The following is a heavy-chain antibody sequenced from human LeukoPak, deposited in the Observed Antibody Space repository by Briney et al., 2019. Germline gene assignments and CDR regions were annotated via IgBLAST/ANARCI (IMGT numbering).Heavy chain of an antibody. CDR2: IKQDGSTK. Sequence: GGSLRLSCAASGFTFNNYWMSWVRQAPGKGLEWEANIKQDGSTKYYMDSVKGRFTISRDNALNSLYLQMNSLRAEDTAVYYCARIGYSSSCFDFWGQGTLVTVSS. V-gene: IGHV3-7*01. J-gene: IGHJ4*02. D-gene: IGHD6-6*01. CDR1: GFTFNNYW. CDR3: ARIGYSSSCFDF.